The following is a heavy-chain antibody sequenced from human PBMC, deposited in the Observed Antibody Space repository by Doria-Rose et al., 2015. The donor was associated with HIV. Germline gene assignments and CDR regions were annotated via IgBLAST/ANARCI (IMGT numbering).Heavy chain of an antibody. J-gene: IGHJ6*02. D-gene: IGHD1-1*01. V-gene: IGHV4-34*01. Sequence: QVQLQQWDAGLVKPSETLSLTCAVFGGSFSGYYWSWIRQPPGKGLEWIGVINHSESTNYKTSLKSRVTISVDTPKNLFSRKLSPVTAADTAVYYCARGLLRGGWNDVDYYYGMDVWGQGTTVTVSS. CDR2: INHSEST. CDR3: ARGLLRGGWNDVDYYYGMDV. CDR1: GGSFSGYY.